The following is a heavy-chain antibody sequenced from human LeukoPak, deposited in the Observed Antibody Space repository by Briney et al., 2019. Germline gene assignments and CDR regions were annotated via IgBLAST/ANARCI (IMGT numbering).Heavy chain of an antibody. CDR1: GFTVSNKY. J-gene: IGHJ4*02. CDR2: IYSDGRT. D-gene: IGHD3-22*01. CDR3: ARDPNYYDSSGYDY. Sequence: GGSLRLSCAASGFTVSNKYMTWVRQAPGKGLEWVSLIYSDGRTYYADSVKGRCTISRDGSKNTLYLQMNSLRVEDTAVYYCARDPNYYDSSGYDYWGQGTLVTVSS. V-gene: IGHV3-53*01.